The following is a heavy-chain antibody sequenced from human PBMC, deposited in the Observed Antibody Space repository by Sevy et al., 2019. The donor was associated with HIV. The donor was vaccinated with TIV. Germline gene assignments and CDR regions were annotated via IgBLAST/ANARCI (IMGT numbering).Heavy chain of an antibody. V-gene: IGHV3-23*01. CDR3: AKVGDGFWSGPEVNWFDP. CDR2: ISGSGDTT. D-gene: IGHD3-3*01. CDR1: GFNFHSYA. Sequence: GGSLRLTCAASGFNFHSYAMTWVRQAPGKGLEWVSAISGSGDTTYFADSVRGRFTVSRDNLKNTVFLQLNSLRVEDTAVYFCAKVGDGFWSGPEVNWFDPWDQGTLVTVSS. J-gene: IGHJ5*02.